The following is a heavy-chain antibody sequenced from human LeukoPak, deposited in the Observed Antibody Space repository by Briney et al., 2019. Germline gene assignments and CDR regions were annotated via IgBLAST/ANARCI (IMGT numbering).Heavy chain of an antibody. Sequence: SETLSLTCTVSGGSISSYYWSWIRQPPGKGLEWIGYIYYSGSTNYNPSLKSRVTISVDTSKNQFSLKLSSVTAADTAVYYCARLGGYQVGHYYYYMDVRGKGTTVTVSS. V-gene: IGHV4-59*08. CDR1: GGSISSYY. J-gene: IGHJ6*03. D-gene: IGHD3-16*02. CDR3: ARLGGYQVGHYYYYMDV. CDR2: IYYSGST.